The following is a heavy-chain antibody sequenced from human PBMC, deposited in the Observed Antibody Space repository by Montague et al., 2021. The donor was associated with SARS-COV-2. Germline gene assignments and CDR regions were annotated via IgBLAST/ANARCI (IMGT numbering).Heavy chain of an antibody. J-gene: IGHJ4*02. Sequence: SLRLSCAASGFTFSSYSMNWVRQAPGKGLEWVSYISSSSTIYYADSVKGRFTISRDNAKNSLYLQMNSLRAEDTAVYYCATGLAYYYDSSGYYFADYWGQGTLVTVPS. V-gene: IGHV3-48*04. CDR1: GFTFSSYS. CDR3: ATGLAYYYDSSGYYFADY. CDR2: ISSSSTI. D-gene: IGHD3-22*01.